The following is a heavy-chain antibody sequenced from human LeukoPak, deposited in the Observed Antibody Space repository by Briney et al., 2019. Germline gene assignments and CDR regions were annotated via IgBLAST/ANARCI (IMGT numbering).Heavy chain of an antibody. D-gene: IGHD4-17*01. CDR3: AGTTVLSLSAFDI. CDR2: IYSGGST. V-gene: IGHV3-53*04. J-gene: IGHJ3*02. CDR1: GFTVSSNY. Sequence: GGSLRLSCAASGFTVSSNYMSWVRQAPGKGLEWVSVIYSGGSTYYADSVKGRFTISRHNSKNTLYLQMNSLRAEDTAVYYCAGTTVLSLSAFDIWGQGTMVTVSS.